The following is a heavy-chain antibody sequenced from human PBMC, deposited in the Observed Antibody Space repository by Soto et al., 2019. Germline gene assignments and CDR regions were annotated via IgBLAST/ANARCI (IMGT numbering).Heavy chain of an antibody. CDR2: IYYSGST. D-gene: IGHD3-10*01. J-gene: IGHJ4*02. CDR3: AREGRLSGPIDY. CDR1: GGSISSYY. V-gene: IGHV4-59*01. Sequence: PSETLSLTCTVSGGSISSYYWSWIRQPPGKGLEWIGYIYYSGSTNYNPSLKSRVTISVDTSKNQFSLKLSSVTAADTAVYYCAREGRLSGPIDYWGQGXLVTVPS.